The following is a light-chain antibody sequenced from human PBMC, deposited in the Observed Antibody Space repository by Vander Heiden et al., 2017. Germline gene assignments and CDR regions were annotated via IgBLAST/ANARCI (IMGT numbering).Light chain of an antibody. CDR1: ESVLYTSNNKNY. V-gene: IGKV4-1*01. Sequence: IVMTQSPDSLAVSLGERATIDCRSNESVLYTSNNKNYLTWYQQKPGQPPKALIYWASTRESGVPDRFSGSGSGTDFTLTISSLQAEDVAVYYCQQYYAVPYTFGQGTKLEIK. J-gene: IGKJ2*01. CDR3: QQYYAVPYT. CDR2: WAS.